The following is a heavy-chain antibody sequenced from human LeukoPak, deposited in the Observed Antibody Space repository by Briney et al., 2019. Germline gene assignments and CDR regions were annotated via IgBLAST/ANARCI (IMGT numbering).Heavy chain of an antibody. Sequence: GGSLRLSCAASGFTFSNYNMNWVRQAPGKGLEWVSTISGSGDNIYYADSVKGRFTISRDNSKNTLYLQMNSLRAEDTAVYYCARVTYGSGTYGAFDYWGQGTLVTVSS. D-gene: IGHD3-10*01. J-gene: IGHJ4*02. CDR1: GFTFSNYN. CDR3: ARVTYGSGTYGAFDY. V-gene: IGHV3-23*01. CDR2: ISGSGDNI.